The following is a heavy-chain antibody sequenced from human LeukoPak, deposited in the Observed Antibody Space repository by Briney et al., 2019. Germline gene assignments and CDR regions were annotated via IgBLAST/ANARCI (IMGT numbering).Heavy chain of an antibody. V-gene: IGHV4-4*07. CDR3: ARLLDDSSGYYLDY. CDR2: IYTSGST. Sequence: SETLSLTCTVSGGSISSYYWSWIRQPAGKGLEWIGRIYTSGSTNYNPSLKSRVTMSVDTSKNQFSLKLSSVTAADTAVYYCARLLDDSSGYYLDYWGQGTLVTVSS. CDR1: GGSISSYY. J-gene: IGHJ4*02. D-gene: IGHD3-22*01.